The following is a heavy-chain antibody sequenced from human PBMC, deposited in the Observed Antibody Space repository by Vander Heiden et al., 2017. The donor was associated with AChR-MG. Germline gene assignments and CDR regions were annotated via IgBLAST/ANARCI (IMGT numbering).Heavy chain of an antibody. CDR3: ARGSWPFDY. Sequence: EVQLVESGGGLVQPGGSLRLSCAVSGLTFSSSWMGWVRQAPGKGLGWVASIRQDGSEKHYLDSVKGRFTISRDNGKSALYLQMNNLRVEDTAIYYCARGSWPFDYWGQGTLVTVS. CDR2: IRQDGSEK. D-gene: IGHD3-10*01. J-gene: IGHJ4*02. V-gene: IGHV3-7*01. CDR1: GLTFSSSW.